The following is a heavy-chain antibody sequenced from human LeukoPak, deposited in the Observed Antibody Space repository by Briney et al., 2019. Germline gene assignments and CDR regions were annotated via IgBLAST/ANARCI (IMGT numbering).Heavy chain of an antibody. Sequence: PGGSLRLSCAASGFTFSSYSMNWVRQAPGKGLEWVSSISSSSSYIYYADSVKGRFTISRDNAKNTLYLQMNSLRAEDTAVYYCAKGDYYDSSGTLDYWGQGTLVTVSS. CDR3: AKGDYYDSSGTLDY. CDR1: GFTFSSYS. CDR2: ISSSSSYI. D-gene: IGHD3-22*01. J-gene: IGHJ4*02. V-gene: IGHV3-21*01.